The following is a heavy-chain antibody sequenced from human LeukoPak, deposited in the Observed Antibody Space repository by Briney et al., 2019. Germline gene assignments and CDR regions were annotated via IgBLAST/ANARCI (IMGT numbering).Heavy chain of an antibody. CDR1: GYTFTGYY. D-gene: IGHD3-10*01. V-gene: IGHV1-2*02. CDR2: INPNSGGT. CDR3: ARDRGTMVRVYYFDY. J-gene: IGHJ4*02. Sequence: ASVKVSCKASGYTFTGYYMHWVRQAPGQGLEWMGWINPNSGGTNYVQKFQGRVTMTRDTSISTAYMELSRLRSDDTAVYYCARDRGTMVRVYYFDYWGQGTLVTVSP.